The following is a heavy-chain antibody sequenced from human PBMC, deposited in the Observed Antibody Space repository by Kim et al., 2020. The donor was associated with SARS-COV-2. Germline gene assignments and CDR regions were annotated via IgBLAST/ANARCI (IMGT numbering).Heavy chain of an antibody. CDR2: ISGSSRTT. V-gene: IGHV3-48*02. J-gene: IGHJ5*02. Sequence: GGSLRLSCAASAFIFSNYNMNWVRQAPGKGLEWVSYISGSSRTTYYADSVKGRFTISRDNAKNSLYLQMSSLRDEDTAIYYCVRLSNSMSPGTWGQGTLVTVSS. D-gene: IGHD3-10*01. CDR3: VRLSNSMSPGT. CDR1: AFIFSNYN.